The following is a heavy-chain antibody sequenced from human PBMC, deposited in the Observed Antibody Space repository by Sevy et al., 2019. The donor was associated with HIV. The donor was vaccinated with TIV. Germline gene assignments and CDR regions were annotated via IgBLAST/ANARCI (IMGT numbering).Heavy chain of an antibody. CDR1: GFTFSTYA. CDR2: ISSSGDTT. V-gene: IGHV3-23*01. J-gene: IGHJ4*02. D-gene: IGHD3-22*01. CDR3: TNHYDTGGRLDYFDY. Sequence: GGSLRLSCAASGFTFSTYAMSWVRQAPGKGLEWVSAISSSGDTTYYTDSVKGRFTIPRDKSGSTLYLQMNSLRAEDTAIYYCTNHYDTGGRLDYFDYWGQGTLVTVSS.